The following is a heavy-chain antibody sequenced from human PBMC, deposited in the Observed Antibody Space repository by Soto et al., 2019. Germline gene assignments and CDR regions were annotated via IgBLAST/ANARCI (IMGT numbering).Heavy chain of an antibody. Sequence: QVQLQESGPGLVKPSQTLSLTCTVSGGSISSGDYYWSWIRQPPGKGLEWIGYIYYSGSTYYNPSLKSRVTISVDPSKTQFSLKLSSVTAADTAVYYCARGGDYGDYQGIGYWGQGTLVTVSS. CDR3: ARGGDYGDYQGIGY. CDR2: IYYSGST. V-gene: IGHV4-30-4*01. CDR1: GGSISSGDYY. D-gene: IGHD4-17*01. J-gene: IGHJ4*02.